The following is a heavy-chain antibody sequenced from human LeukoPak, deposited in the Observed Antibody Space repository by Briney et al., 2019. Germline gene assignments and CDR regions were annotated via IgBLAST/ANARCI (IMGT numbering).Heavy chain of an antibody. V-gene: IGHV4-59*08. CDR1: GGSISSFY. CDR3: ARHQWVPAFDI. J-gene: IGHJ3*02. CDR2: IYYSGST. D-gene: IGHD1-26*01. Sequence: SETLSLTCTVSGGSISSFYWNWIRQPPGKGLEWIGYIYYSGSTNYNPSLKSRVTISVDTSKNQFSLKLSSVTAADTAVYYCARHQWVPAFDIWGQGTMVTVSS.